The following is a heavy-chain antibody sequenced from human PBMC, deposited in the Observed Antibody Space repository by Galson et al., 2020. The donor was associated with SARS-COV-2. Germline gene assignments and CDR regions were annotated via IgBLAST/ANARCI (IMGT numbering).Heavy chain of an antibody. V-gene: IGHV3-30*18. J-gene: IGHJ6*03. CDR2: ISYDGANK. Sequence: GESLKISCAASGFTFSNYDMHWVRQAPGKGLEWMSRISYDGANKDYADSVKGRFTISRDNSKNTLYLQMDSLRVEDTALYYCANVDRGEYITYMDVWGTGTTVTVSS. CDR3: ANVDRGEYITYMDV. CDR1: GFTFSNYD. D-gene: IGHD6-6*01.